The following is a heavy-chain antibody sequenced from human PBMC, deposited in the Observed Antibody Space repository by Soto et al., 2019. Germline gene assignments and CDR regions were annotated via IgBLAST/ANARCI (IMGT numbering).Heavy chain of an antibody. V-gene: IGHV3-15*07. Sequence: EVQLVESGGGLVKPGGSLRLSCAASRFTFSNAWMNWVRQAPGRGLEWVGRIKTKTEDGTTDYSAPVKGRFTISRDYSKDTLYLQMNSLRTDDTAVYYCTTDTRWAVAGSPTQDYWGQGTLVTVSS. CDR3: TTDTRWAVAGSPTQDY. CDR2: IKTKTEDGTT. CDR1: RFTFSNAW. D-gene: IGHD6-19*01. J-gene: IGHJ4*02.